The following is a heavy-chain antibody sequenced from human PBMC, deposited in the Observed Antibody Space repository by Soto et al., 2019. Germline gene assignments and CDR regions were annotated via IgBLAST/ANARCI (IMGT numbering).Heavy chain of an antibody. CDR2: IYYSRST. V-gene: IGHV4-59*01. J-gene: IGHJ6*02. CDR1: GGSISSYY. Sequence: SETLSLTCTVSGGSISSYYWSWIREPPGQGLERIGYIYYSRSTNYNPSLKSRVTISVDTSKNQFSLKLSSVTAADTAVYYCARGMRTVVVPAAPYYYYGMDVWGQGTTVTVSS. D-gene: IGHD2-2*01. CDR3: ARGMRTVVVPAAPYYYYGMDV.